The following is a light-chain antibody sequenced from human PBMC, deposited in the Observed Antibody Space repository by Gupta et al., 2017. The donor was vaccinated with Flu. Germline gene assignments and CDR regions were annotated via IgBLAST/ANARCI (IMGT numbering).Light chain of an antibody. CDR2: GNS. J-gene: IGLJ1*01. CDR1: SSNIGSNA. Sequence: QSVLVQPPSASGTPGQRVTISCSGSSSNIGSNAVNWYQQLPGTAPKLLMYGNSQRPSGVPDRFSGSKSGTSASLAISGLQSEDDADYYCAAWDDSLNGHYVFGTGTKVTVL. V-gene: IGLV1-44*01. CDR3: AAWDDSLNGHYV.